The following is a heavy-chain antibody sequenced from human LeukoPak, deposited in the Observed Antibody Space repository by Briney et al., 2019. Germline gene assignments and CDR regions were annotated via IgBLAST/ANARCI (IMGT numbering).Heavy chain of an antibody. CDR2: ISYDGSNK. V-gene: IGHV3-30-3*01. J-gene: IGHJ4*02. CDR1: GFTFSSYW. Sequence: GGSLRLSCAASGFTFSSYWMSWVRQAPGKGLEWVAVISYDGSNKYYADSVKGRFTISRDNSKNTLYLQMNSLRAEDTAVYYCARGVVVVPAAIPGAYFDYWGQGTLVTVSS. CDR3: ARGVVVVPAAIPGAYFDY. D-gene: IGHD2-2*01.